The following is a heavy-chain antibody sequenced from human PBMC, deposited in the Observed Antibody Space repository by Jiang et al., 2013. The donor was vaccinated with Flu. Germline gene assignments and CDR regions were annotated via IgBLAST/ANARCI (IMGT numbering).Heavy chain of an antibody. V-gene: IGHV4-38-2*02. D-gene: IGHD2-2*01. J-gene: IGHJ4*02. CDR1: GYSISSGYY. CDR3: ARAVGDPKVVPAAMWWAFDY. CDR2: IYHSGST. Sequence: ETLSLTCTVSGYSISSGYYWGWIRQPPGKGLEWIGSIYHSGSTYYNPSLKSRVTISVDTSKNQFSLKLSSVTAADTAVYYCARAVGDPKVVPAAMWWAFDYWGQGTLVTVSS.